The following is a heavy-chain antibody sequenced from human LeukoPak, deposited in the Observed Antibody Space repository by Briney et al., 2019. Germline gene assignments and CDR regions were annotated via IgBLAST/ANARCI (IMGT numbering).Heavy chain of an antibody. J-gene: IGHJ2*01. CDR1: GGTFGSYV. CDR2: IIPIFGTA. Sequence: ASVKIFCRASGGTFGSYVIRWGRQAPGQGLEWMGGIIPIFGTAHYAQKFQGRLTVTADESTSTVYMEMSSLRSEDTAMYYCAKEGDTALVTGYFDLWGRGTLVTVSS. CDR3: AKEGDTALVTGYFDL. V-gene: IGHV1-69*13. D-gene: IGHD5-18*01.